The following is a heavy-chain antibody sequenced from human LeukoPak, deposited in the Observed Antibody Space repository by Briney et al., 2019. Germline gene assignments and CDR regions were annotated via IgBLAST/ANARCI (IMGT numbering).Heavy chain of an antibody. CDR2: IYYSGNT. Sequence: SEPLSLTCTVSGGSVSSYYWSWIRQPPGKGLEWVGYIYYSGNTNYSPSLKSRATISVDTSKNQFSLNLSSVTPADTAVYYCAGYSSTFYFYYGMDLWGQGTTVTVSS. D-gene: IGHD2-2*01. CDR1: GGSVSSYY. V-gene: IGHV4-59*02. J-gene: IGHJ6*02. CDR3: AGYSSTFYFYYGMDL.